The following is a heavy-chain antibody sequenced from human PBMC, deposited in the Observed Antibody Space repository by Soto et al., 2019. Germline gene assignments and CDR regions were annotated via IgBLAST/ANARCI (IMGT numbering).Heavy chain of an antibody. CDR3: ARGPRLNWYFDL. V-gene: IGHV3-13*01. Sequence: GGSLRLSCAASGFTFSSYDMHWVRQATGKGLEWVSAIGTAGDTYYPGSVKGRFTISRENAKNSLYLQMNSLRAGDTAVYYCARGPRLNWYFDLWGRGTLVTVSS. CDR1: GFTFSSYD. CDR2: IGTAGDT. J-gene: IGHJ2*01. D-gene: IGHD6-19*01.